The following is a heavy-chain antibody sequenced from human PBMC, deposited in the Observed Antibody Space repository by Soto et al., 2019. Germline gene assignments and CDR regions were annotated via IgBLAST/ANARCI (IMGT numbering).Heavy chain of an antibody. CDR2: IYYSGST. V-gene: IGHV4-30-4*01. CDR3: ARGKITMIVVWTSGWFDP. Sequence: SETLSLTCTVSGGSISSGDYYWSWIRQPPGKGLEWIGYIYYSGSTYYNPSLKSRVTMSVDTSKNQFSLKLSSVTAADTAVYYCARGKITMIVVWTSGWFDPWGQGTLVTVSS. CDR1: GGSISSGDYY. J-gene: IGHJ5*02. D-gene: IGHD3-22*01.